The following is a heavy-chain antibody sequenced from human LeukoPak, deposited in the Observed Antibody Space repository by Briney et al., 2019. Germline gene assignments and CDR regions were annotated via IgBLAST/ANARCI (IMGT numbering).Heavy chain of an antibody. Sequence: ASVKVSCKASGYTFTSYGISWVRQAPGQGLEWMGWISAYNGNTNYAQKLQGRVTMTTDTSTSTAYMELRSLRSDDTAVYYCARDTPAYYYDSSGSYSYYYYGMDVRGQGTTVTVSS. D-gene: IGHD3-22*01. CDR1: GYTFTSYG. V-gene: IGHV1-18*01. J-gene: IGHJ6*02. CDR3: ARDTPAYYYDSSGSYSYYYYGMDV. CDR2: ISAYNGNT.